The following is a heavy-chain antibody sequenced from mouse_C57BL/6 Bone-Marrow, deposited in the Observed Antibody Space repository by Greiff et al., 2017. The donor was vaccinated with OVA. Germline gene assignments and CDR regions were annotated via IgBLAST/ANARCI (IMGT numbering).Heavy chain of an antibody. J-gene: IGHJ4*01. CDR2: IYPRSGNT. V-gene: IGHV1-81*01. D-gene: IGHD3-1*01. CDR3: ARGGLHYAMDY. CDR1: GYTFTSYG. Sequence: VHLVESGAELARPGASVKLSCKASGYTFTSYGISWVKQRTGQGLEWIGEIYPRSGNTYYNEKFKGKATLTADKSSSTAYMELRSLTSEDSAVYFCARGGLHYAMDYWGQGTSVTVSS.